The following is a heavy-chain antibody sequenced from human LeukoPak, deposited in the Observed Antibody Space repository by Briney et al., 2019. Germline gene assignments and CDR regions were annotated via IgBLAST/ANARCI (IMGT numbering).Heavy chain of an antibody. V-gene: IGHV1-2*02. J-gene: IGHJ4*02. CDR2: INPSSGGT. D-gene: IGHD3-10*01. Sequence: ASVKVSCKASGYTFTGQYLHWVRQAPGQGLEWMGWINPSSGGTNYAQKFQGRVTMTRDTSISTAYMELSRLRSDDTAVYYCASGAGTYSPDHWGQGTLVTVSS. CDR1: GYTFTGQY. CDR3: ASGAGTYSPDH.